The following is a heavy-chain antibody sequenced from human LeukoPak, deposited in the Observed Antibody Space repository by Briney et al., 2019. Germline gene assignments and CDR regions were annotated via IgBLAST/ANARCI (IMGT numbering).Heavy chain of an antibody. D-gene: IGHD3-3*01. V-gene: IGHV5-51*01. CDR2: IDPSDSDT. Sequence: GESLKISRKVSVTSVASYWIGWVRQMPGKGLEWMGIIDPSDSDTRYSPSFQGQITISADKSISTAYLQWSSLKASDTAIYYCARFRSGYSDYWGQGTLVNVSS. CDR1: VTSVASYW. CDR3: ARFRSGYSDY. J-gene: IGHJ4*02.